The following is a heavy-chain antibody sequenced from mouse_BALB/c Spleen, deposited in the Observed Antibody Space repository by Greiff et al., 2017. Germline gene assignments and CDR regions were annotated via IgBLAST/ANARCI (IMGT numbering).Heavy chain of an antibody. J-gene: IGHJ1*01. V-gene: IGHV5-6*01. CDR1: GFTFSSYG. D-gene: IGHD2-14*01. Sequence: EVHLVESGGDLVKPGGSLKLSCAASGFTFSSYGMSWVRQTPDKRLEWVATISSGGSYTYYPDSVKGRFTISRDNAKNTLYLQMSSLKSEDTAMYYCARHRYDSWYFDVWGAGTTVTVSS. CDR2: ISSGGSYT. CDR3: ARHRYDSWYFDV.